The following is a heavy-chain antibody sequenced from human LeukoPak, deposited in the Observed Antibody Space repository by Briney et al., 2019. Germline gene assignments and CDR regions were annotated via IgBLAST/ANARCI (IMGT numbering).Heavy chain of an antibody. CDR2: IRGSGGST. D-gene: IGHD6-19*01. CDR1: GFTFSSYA. CDR3: AKDGGSAVAGTGGDY. J-gene: IGHJ4*02. V-gene: IGHV3-23*01. Sequence: GGSLRLSCAASGFTFSSYAMSWVRQAPGKGLEWVSAIRGSGGSTYYADSVKGRFTISRDNSKNTLYLQMNSLRAEDTAVYYCAKDGGSAVAGTGGDYWGQGTLVTVSS.